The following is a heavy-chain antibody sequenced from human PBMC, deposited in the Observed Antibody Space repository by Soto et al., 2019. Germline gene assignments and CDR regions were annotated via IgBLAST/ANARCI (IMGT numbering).Heavy chain of an antibody. D-gene: IGHD6-13*01. CDR2: FIPIFGTA. CDR1: GGIFNTYA. V-gene: IGHV1-69*13. Sequence: ASVKVSCKASGGIFNTYALSWVRQAPGQGLEWMGGFIPIFGTANYAQKFQGSVTITADESTNTTYMELSSLRSDDTAVYYCTRGTGMSHSWYADSWGQGTRVTVSS. J-gene: IGHJ5*02. CDR3: TRGTGMSHSWYADS.